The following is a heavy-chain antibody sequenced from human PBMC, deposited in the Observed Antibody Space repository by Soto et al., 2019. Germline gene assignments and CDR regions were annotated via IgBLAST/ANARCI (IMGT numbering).Heavy chain of an antibody. V-gene: IGHV3-23*01. CDR2: IGGGIGST. D-gene: IGHD1-20*01. J-gene: IGHJ6*02. Sequence: GGSLRLSCVASGFSFGTYAMTWVRQVPGKGLEWVSTIGGGIGSTFYADSVKGRFTISRDISKKMLFLHMTGLRGEDTGTYYCAKGAARYFDHWRRGALVTVSSGKWNYDYSYGMDVWGQGTTVTVSS. CDR1: GFSFGTYA. CDR3: AKGAARYFDHWRRGALVTVSSGKWNYDYSYGMDV.